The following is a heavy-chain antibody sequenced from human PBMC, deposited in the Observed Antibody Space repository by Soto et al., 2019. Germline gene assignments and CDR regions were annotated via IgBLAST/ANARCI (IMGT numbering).Heavy chain of an antibody. CDR3: ATSNWFDP. V-gene: IGHV4-39*01. CDR1: GGSISSRGYY. J-gene: IGHJ5*02. CDR2: IYYSGST. Sequence: QLQLQESGPGLVKPSETLSLTYTVSGGSISSRGYYWGWIRQPPGKGLEWIGTIYYSGSTYYNPSLKSRVTISVDTSKNQFSLKLSSVTAADTAVYYSATSNWFDPWGQATLVTVSS.